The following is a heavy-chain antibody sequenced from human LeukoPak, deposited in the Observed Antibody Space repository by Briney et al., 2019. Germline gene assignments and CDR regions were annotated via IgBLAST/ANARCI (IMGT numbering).Heavy chain of an antibody. J-gene: IGHJ4*02. CDR2: IYYSGST. CDR3: ARHVGSSSLIFDY. Sequence: SETLSLTCTVSGGSISSSSYYWGWIRQPPGKGLEWIGSIYYSGSTYYNPSLKSRVTISVDTSKNQFSLKLSSVTAADTAVYYCARHVGSSSLIFDYWGQGTLVTVSS. V-gene: IGHV4-39*01. D-gene: IGHD6-6*01. CDR1: GGSISSSSYY.